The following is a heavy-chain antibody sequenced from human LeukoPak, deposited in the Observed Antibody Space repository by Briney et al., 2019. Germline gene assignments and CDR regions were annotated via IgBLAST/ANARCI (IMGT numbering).Heavy chain of an antibody. CDR1: GFTFSNFA. V-gene: IGHV3-23*01. Sequence: PGGSLRLSCAASGFTFSNFAVNWVRQAPGKGLEWVSVIGGGDGSIYYADSVKGRFTISRDNSKNTLYLQMDSLRAEDTAVYYCAVLGVAGSGQDRFDYWGQGTLVTVSS. J-gene: IGHJ4*02. D-gene: IGHD6-19*01. CDR2: IGGGDGSI. CDR3: AVLGVAGSGQDRFDY.